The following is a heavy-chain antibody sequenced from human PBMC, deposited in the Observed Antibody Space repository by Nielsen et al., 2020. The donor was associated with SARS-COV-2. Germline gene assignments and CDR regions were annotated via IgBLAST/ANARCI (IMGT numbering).Heavy chain of an antibody. CDR2: IYNSGSI. D-gene: IGHD3-10*01. CDR3: ARGQSGLAWFDP. Sequence: SQTLSLTCAISRGSISSYYWSWIRQPPGKGLEWIGYIYNSGSINYNPSLKSRVAISVDTSKNQFSLKLSSVTAADTAIYYCARGQSGLAWFDPWGQGTLVTVSS. V-gene: IGHV4-59*01. J-gene: IGHJ5*02. CDR1: RGSISSYY.